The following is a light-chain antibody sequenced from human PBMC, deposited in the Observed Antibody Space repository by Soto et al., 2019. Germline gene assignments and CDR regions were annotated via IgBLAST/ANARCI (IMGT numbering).Light chain of an antibody. CDR2: GAS. CDR1: QSVSNN. J-gene: IGKJ4*01. V-gene: IGKV3-15*01. Sequence: EIVLTQSPATLSVSPGERATLSCRASQSVSNNLAWYQQKPGQAPRLLIYGASTTATGIPARFSGSGSGTEFTLTISSLQSEDFGVYYCQQQNAWPLTFGGGTKVEIK. CDR3: QQQNAWPLT.